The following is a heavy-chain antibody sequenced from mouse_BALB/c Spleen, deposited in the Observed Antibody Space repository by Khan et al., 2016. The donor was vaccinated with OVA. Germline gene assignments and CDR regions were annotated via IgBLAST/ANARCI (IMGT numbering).Heavy chain of an antibody. CDR2: ISSGSTYT. CDR1: GFSFSSYT. V-gene: IGHV5-6-4*01. D-gene: IGHD2-1*01. Sequence: EVELVESGGGLVKPGGSLKLSCAASGFSFSSYTMSWVRQTPEKRLEWVATISSGSTYTYSPDSVKGRFTISRDNAKNTLYLQMSSLKSEDTAMYDCTRDGNYAHWYFDVWGAGTTVTVSS. CDR3: TRDGNYAHWYFDV. J-gene: IGHJ1*01.